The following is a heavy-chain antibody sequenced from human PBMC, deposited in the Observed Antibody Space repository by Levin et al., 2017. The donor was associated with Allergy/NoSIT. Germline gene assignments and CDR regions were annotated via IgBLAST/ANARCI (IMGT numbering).Heavy chain of an antibody. V-gene: IGHV3-23*01. CDR1: GFTFNNYA. CDR2: IINSGVGT. D-gene: IGHD6-19*01. J-gene: IGHJ4*02. CDR3: AKDAIRGSDQPYYFDY. Sequence: GGSLRLSCAASGFTFNNYAMSWVRQAPGKGLEWVSAIINSGVGTYYADPAKGRFTTSRDNSKNTMYLQMNSLRAEDTAVYFCAKDAIRGSDQPYYFDYWGQGTLVTASS.